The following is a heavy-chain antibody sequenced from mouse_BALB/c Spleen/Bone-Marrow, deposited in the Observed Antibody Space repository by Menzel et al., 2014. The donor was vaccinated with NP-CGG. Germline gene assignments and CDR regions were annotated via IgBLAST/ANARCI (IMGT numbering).Heavy chain of an antibody. J-gene: IGHJ4*01. CDR2: INPSNGRT. V-gene: IGHV1S81*02. CDR3: ARLIYGSSYIVDF. Sequence: VQLQQSGAELVKPGASVKLSCKASGCTFTGYWMHWEKQRPGQGLEWIGEINPSNGRTNYNEKFKSMATLTVGKSSSTAYMQLSSLTSEDSAVFYCARLIYGSSYIVDFWGQGTSVTVSS. CDR1: GCTFTGYW. D-gene: IGHD1-1*01.